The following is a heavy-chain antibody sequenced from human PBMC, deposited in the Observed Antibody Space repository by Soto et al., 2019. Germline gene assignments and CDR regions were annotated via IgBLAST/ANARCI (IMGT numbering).Heavy chain of an antibody. CDR1: GGSFSGYY. Sequence: SETLSLTCAVYGGSFSGYYWSWIRQPPGKGLEWIGEINHSGSTNYNPSLKSRATISVDTSKNQFSLKLSSVTAADTAVYYCARGWDKDYFYYWGQGTLVPVSS. J-gene: IGHJ4*02. D-gene: IGHD1-26*01. CDR3: ARGWDKDYFYY. CDR2: INHSGST. V-gene: IGHV4-34*01.